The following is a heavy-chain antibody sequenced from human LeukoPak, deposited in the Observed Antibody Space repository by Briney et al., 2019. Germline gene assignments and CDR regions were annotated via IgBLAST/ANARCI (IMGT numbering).Heavy chain of an antibody. CDR1: GGSISSYY. Sequence: PSETLSLTCTVSGGSISSYYWSWIRQPPRKGLEWIGYIFYSGSTNYNTSLKSRVTISVDTSKNQFSLKLSSVTAADTAVYYCARSMITFGAPYYYYGMDVWGKGTAVTVTS. D-gene: IGHD3-16*01. CDR2: IFYSGST. V-gene: IGHV4-59*01. J-gene: IGHJ6*04. CDR3: ARSMITFGAPYYYYGMDV.